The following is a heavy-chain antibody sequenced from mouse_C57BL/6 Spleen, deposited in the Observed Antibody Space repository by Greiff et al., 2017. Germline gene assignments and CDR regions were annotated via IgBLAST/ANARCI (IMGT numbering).Heavy chain of an antibody. J-gene: IGHJ2*01. CDR2: IRNKANGYTT. CDR3: ARYNYGSSLDY. CDR1: GFTFTDYY. D-gene: IGHD1-1*01. V-gene: IGHV7-3*01. Sequence: DVKLVESGAGLVQPGGSLSLSCAASGFTFTDYYMSWVRQPPGKALEWLGFIRNKANGYTTEYSASVKGRFTISRDNSQSILYLQMNALRAEDSATYYCARYNYGSSLDYWGQGTTLTVSS.